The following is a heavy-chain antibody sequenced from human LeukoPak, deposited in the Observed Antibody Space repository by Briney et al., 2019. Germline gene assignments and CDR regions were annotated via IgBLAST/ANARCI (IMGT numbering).Heavy chain of an antibody. J-gene: IGHJ4*02. V-gene: IGHV4-38-2*02. CDR3: ARNFYASSGYYLDDFYFDF. CDR2: IYHGGST. CDR1: GYSISSGYY. D-gene: IGHD3-22*01. Sequence: SETLSLTCTVSGYSISSGYYWGWIRQPPGKGLEWIGNIYHGGSTYYNPSLKSRVTMSVDTSTNQFSLKLISVTAADTALYYCARNFYASSGYYLDDFYFDFWGQGTLVTVSS.